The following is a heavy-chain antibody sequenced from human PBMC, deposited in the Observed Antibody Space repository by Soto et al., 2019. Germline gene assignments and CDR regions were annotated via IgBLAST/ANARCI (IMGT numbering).Heavy chain of an antibody. J-gene: IGHJ4*02. CDR3: ARSGYTYGYDC. D-gene: IGHD5-18*01. CDR1: GFTFSDYY. CDR2: ISSSSSYS. V-gene: IGHV3-11*03. Sequence: GGSLRLSCAASGFTFSDYYMTWIRQVPGKGLEWLSYISSSSSYSNYADSVKGRFTISRDNARNSLYLQMNSLRAEDTAVYYWARSGYTYGYDCWGQGTLVTVSS.